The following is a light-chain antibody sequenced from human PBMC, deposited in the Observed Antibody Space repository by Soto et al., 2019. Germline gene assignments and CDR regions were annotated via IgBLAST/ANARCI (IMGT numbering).Light chain of an antibody. CDR1: QTISNTF. CDR3: QEYSSSQLS. V-gene: IGKV3-20*01. J-gene: IGKJ4*01. Sequence: EIVLTQSPGTLSLSPGERATLSCRASQTISNTFLAWYQQRPGQAPRLLIYGASGRAAGIPDRFSGSGSGTDFSLTISRLEPEDFAVYYCQEYSSSQLSFGGGTKVDIK. CDR2: GAS.